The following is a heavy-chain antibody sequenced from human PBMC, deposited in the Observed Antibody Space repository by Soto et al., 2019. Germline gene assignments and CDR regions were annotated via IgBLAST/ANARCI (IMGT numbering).Heavy chain of an antibody. Sequence: SETLSLTCAVSGGSISSSNWWSWIRQHPGKGLEWIGYIYHSGSTYYNPSLKSRVTISVDTSKNQFSLKLSSVTAADTAVYYCAREPDYWGQGTLVTVSS. CDR2: IYHSGST. CDR1: GGSISSSNW. V-gene: IGHV4-31*11. CDR3: AREPDY. J-gene: IGHJ4*02.